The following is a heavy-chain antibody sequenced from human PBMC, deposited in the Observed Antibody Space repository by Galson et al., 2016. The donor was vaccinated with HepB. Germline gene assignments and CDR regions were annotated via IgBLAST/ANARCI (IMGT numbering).Heavy chain of an antibody. CDR1: GFTFKNYW. CDR3: ATTRLSDN. D-gene: IGHD3-16*01. Sequence: SLRLSCAASGFTFKNYWMSWVRQAPGKGLEWVANIKPDGSDVNYVDSVRGRFTISRDNAKNSLFLQMNVVRAEDTAVYYCATTRLSDNWGQGTLVTVSS. J-gene: IGHJ4*02. V-gene: IGHV3-7*01. CDR2: IKPDGSDV.